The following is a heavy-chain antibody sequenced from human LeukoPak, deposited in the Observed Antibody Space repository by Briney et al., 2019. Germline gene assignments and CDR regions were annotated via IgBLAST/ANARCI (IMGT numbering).Heavy chain of an antibody. D-gene: IGHD2-2*02. Sequence: SGGSLRLSCAASGFTFSSYGMSWVRQAPGKGLEWVSGISSSGGSTYYADSVKGRFTISRDNSKNTLYLQMNSLRAEDTAVYYCAKAVSCSSTSCYRSYGMDVWGQGTTVTVSS. CDR3: AKAVSCSSTSCYRSYGMDV. V-gene: IGHV3-23*01. CDR1: GFTFSSYG. J-gene: IGHJ6*02. CDR2: ISSSGGST.